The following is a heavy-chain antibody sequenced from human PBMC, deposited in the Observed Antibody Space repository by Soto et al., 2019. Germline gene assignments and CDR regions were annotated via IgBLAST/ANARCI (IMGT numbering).Heavy chain of an antibody. V-gene: IGHV3-30-3*01. CDR2: LSDDGSNR. Sequence: QVQLVESGGGVVQPGRSLRLSCAASGFNSSSSAMYWVRQAPGKGLEWMAVLSDDGSNRYYADSVRGRFTISRDNSKNTLYLQMNSLRADDTAVYYCARASMVRGIIGWFDPWGQGTLVTVSS. CDR1: GFNSSSSA. J-gene: IGHJ5*02. D-gene: IGHD3-10*01. CDR3: ARASMVRGIIGWFDP.